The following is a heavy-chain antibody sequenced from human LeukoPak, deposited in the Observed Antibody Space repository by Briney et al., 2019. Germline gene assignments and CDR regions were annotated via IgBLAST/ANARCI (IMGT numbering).Heavy chain of an antibody. V-gene: IGHV3-7*01. CDR3: SRDLAYSRLDY. J-gene: IGHJ4*02. D-gene: IGHD5-18*01. CDR1: GLTFSSSW. Sequence: GGSLRLSCAVSGLTFSSSWMDWVRQAPGKGLEWVASINPDGNKKYSADSVKGRFTISRDNAENSLYLQMNSLRVEDTAFYYCSRDLAYSRLDYWGQGMLVTVSS. CDR2: INPDGNKK.